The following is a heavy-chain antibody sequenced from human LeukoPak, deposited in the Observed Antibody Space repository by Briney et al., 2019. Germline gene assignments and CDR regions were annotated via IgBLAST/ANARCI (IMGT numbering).Heavy chain of an antibody. CDR2: ISAYNGNT. D-gene: IGHD1-26*01. J-gene: IGHJ4*02. Sequence: ASVKVSCKASGYTFTSYGISWVRQAPGQGLEWMGWISAYNGNTNDAQKLQGRVTMTTDTSTSTAYMELRSLRSDDTAVYYCARAMVGATSVDYWGQGTLVTVSS. V-gene: IGHV1-18*01. CDR1: GYTFTSYG. CDR3: ARAMVGATSVDY.